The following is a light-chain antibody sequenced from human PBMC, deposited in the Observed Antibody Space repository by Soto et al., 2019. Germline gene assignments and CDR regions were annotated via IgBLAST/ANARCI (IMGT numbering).Light chain of an antibody. CDR1: QGISNY. CDR2: AAS. Sequence: DIQMTQSPSSLSASVGDRVTITCRASQGISNYLAWYQQKPGKVPKLLIYAASTLQSGVPSRFSGSGSGTDFTRTIGSLQPEDVPTYYCQKYNSAPRTFGQGTKVESK. CDR3: QKYNSAPRT. J-gene: IGKJ1*01. V-gene: IGKV1-27*01.